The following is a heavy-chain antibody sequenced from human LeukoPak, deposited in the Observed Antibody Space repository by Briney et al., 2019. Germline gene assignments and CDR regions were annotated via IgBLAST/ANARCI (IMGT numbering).Heavy chain of an antibody. CDR1: GGSISSSSYY. CDR2: IYYSGST. V-gene: IGHV4-39*07. Sequence: PSETLSLTCTVSGGSISSSSYYWGWIRQPPGKGLEWIGSIYYSGSTYYNPSLKSRVTISVDTSKNQFSLKLSSVTAADTAVYYCASGHGGSGWYEDAFDIWGQGTMVTVSS. J-gene: IGHJ3*02. CDR3: ASGHGGSGWYEDAFDI. D-gene: IGHD6-19*01.